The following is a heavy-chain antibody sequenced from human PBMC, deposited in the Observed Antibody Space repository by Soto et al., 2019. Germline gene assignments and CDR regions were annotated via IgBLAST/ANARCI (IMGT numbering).Heavy chain of an antibody. V-gene: IGHV4-34*01. CDR2: INHSGST. CDR3: ARAAALRFLEKDNWFDP. D-gene: IGHD3-3*01. Sequence: SETLSLTCAVYGGSFSGYYWSWIRQPPGKGLEWIGEINHSGSTNYNPSLKSRVTISVDTSKNQFSLKLSSVTAADTAVYYCARAAALRFLEKDNWFDPWGQGTLVTVSS. J-gene: IGHJ5*02. CDR1: GGSFSGYY.